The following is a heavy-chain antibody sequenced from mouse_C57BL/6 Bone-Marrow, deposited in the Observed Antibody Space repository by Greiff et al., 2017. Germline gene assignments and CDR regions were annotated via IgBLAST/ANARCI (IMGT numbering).Heavy chain of an antibody. CDR2: IDPSDSYT. D-gene: IGHD1-1*01. V-gene: IGHV1-69*01. CDR1: GYTFTSYW. CDR3: AKETLFWFAY. J-gene: IGHJ3*01. Sequence: QVQLQQPGAELVMPGASVKLSCKASGYTFTSYWMHWVKQRPGQGLEWIGEIDPSDSYTNYNQKFKGKSTLTVDKSSSTAYMQLSSLPSEDSAVDYCAKETLFWFAYWGQGTLVTVSA.